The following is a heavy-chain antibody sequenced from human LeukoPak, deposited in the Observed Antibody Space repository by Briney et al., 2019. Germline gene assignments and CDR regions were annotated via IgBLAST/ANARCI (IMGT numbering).Heavy chain of an antibody. D-gene: IGHD3-22*01. Sequence: GGSLRLSCGASGFTFSRYAMSWVRQAPGKGLQWVSQIDGSGGAIYYADSVRGRFTISRDNSKNTLCLEMSSLRADDTAVYYCAKDITMIPEYAFDIWGQGTMATVSS. J-gene: IGHJ3*02. CDR3: AKDITMIPEYAFDI. CDR1: GFTFSRYA. CDR2: IDGSGGAI. V-gene: IGHV3-23*01.